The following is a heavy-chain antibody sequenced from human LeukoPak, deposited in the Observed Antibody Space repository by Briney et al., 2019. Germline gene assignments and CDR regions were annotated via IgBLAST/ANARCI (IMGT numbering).Heavy chain of an antibody. Sequence: GRSLRLPCAASGFTFSSYGMHWVRQAPGKGLEWVAVISYDGSNKYYADSVKGRFTISRDNSKNTLYLHMNSLRAEDTAVYYCAKDLIVVVVAATPDYWGQGTLVTVSS. CDR1: GFTFSSYG. J-gene: IGHJ4*02. V-gene: IGHV3-30*18. CDR2: ISYDGSNK. CDR3: AKDLIVVVVAATPDY. D-gene: IGHD2-15*01.